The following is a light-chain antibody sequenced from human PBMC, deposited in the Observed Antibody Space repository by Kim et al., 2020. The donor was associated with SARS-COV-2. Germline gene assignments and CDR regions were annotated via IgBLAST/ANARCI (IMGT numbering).Light chain of an antibody. CDR3: MQGTHWPFT. CDR2: KVS. Sequence: PASISCRSSQSLAYSDGNIYLNWFHQRPGQSPRRLIYKVSKRDSGVPDRFSGSGSGTAFTLQISRVEAEDVGVYYCMQGTHWPFTFGPGTKVDIK. J-gene: IGKJ3*01. V-gene: IGKV2-30*01. CDR1: QSLAYSDGNIY.